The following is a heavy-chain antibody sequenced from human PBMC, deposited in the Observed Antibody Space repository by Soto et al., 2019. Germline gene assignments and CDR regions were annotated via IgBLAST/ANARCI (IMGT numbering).Heavy chain of an antibody. J-gene: IGHJ4*02. D-gene: IGHD5-12*01. V-gene: IGHV1-46*03. CDR3: ARSQARGYHCYFLAY. CDR2: IIASGGRT. CDR1: VYTFTSYD. Sequence: GAAGTVSSKASVYTFTSYDMHGGRQASAQGLEWIGIIIASGGRTSYAQQFQGRVTMTRDTSISPAYMELSRLTSDATAVYYCARSQARGYHCYFLAYWGRGSLVIVSS.